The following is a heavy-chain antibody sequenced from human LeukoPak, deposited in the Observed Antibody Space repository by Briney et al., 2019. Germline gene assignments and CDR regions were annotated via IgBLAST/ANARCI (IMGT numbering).Heavy chain of an antibody. CDR2: TYYRSKWYN. CDR3: ARDQGYCSGGSCYSGSDY. CDR1: GDSVSSNSAA. J-gene: IGHJ4*02. Sequence: SQTLSHTCAISGDSVSSNSAAWNWIRQSPSRGLEWLGRTYYRSKWYNDYAVSVKSRITINPDTSKNQFSLQLNSVTPEDTAVYYCARDQGYCSGGSCYSGSDYWGQGTLVTVSS. D-gene: IGHD2-15*01. V-gene: IGHV6-1*01.